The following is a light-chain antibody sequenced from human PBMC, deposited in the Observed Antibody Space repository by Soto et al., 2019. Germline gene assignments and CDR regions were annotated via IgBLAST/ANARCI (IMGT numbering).Light chain of an antibody. Sequence: EVLMTQSPATLSVSPGERATLSCRASQSVSNNLAWYQQRPGQAPRILIYFASTRATGIPARFSGSGSGTEFTLTISSLQSEDFAVYYWQHYNNWPLTFGGGTKVETK. V-gene: IGKV3-15*01. CDR3: QHYNNWPLT. J-gene: IGKJ4*01. CDR1: QSVSNN. CDR2: FAS.